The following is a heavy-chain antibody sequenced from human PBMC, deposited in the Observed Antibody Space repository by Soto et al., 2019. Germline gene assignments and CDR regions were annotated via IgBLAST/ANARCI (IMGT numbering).Heavy chain of an antibody. CDR3: TTPGAYCGPVTCYGTAV. D-gene: IGHD2-21*01. V-gene: IGHV3-72*01. CDR1: GFTFSDHY. CDR2: TRNKANSYTA. J-gene: IGHJ6*02. Sequence: GGSLRLSCAASGFTFSDHYIDWVRQAPGKGLEWVGRTRNKANSYTAEYAASVKGRFTISRDDSKNTLYLQMDSLKTDNTAMYFCTTPGAYCGPVTCYGTAVWGQGTTVTVSS.